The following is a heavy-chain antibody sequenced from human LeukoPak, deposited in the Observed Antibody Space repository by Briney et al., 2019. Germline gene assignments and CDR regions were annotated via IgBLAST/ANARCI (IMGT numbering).Heavy chain of an antibody. CDR3: AKDLYYDILTGPFDY. CDR1: GFIFNKYW. J-gene: IGHJ4*02. CDR2: ISWNSGSI. Sequence: GGSLRLSCTASGFIFNKYWMSWVRQAPGKGLEWVSGISWNSGSIGCADSVKGRFTISRDNAKNSLYLQMNSLRAEDTALYYCAKDLYYDILTGPFDYWGQGTLVTVSS. V-gene: IGHV3-9*01. D-gene: IGHD3-9*01.